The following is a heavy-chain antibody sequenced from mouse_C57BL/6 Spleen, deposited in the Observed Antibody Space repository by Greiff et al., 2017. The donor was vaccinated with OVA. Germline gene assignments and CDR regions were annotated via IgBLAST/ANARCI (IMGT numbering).Heavy chain of an antibody. CDR2: IDPSDSYT. Sequence: VQLQQPGAELVRPGTSVKLSCKASGYTFTSYWMHWVKQRPGQGLEWIGVIDPSDSYTNYNQKFKGKATLTVDTSSSTAYMQLSSLTSEDSAVYYCAPTGTYGYFDVWGTGTTVTVSS. V-gene: IGHV1-59*01. CDR1: GYTFTSYW. CDR3: APTGTYGYFDV. D-gene: IGHD4-1*02. J-gene: IGHJ1*03.